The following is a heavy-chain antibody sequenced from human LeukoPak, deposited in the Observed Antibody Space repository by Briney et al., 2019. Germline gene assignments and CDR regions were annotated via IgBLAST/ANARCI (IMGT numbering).Heavy chain of an antibody. D-gene: IGHD3-22*01. Sequence: SETLSLTCAVSGYSISSGYYWGWIRQPPGKGLEWIGSIHHSGTAYYNPSLKSRVTISVDTSKNQFSLNLSSVTAADTAVYYCARRVYHDSGAYHSDAFDIWARGTMVTVSS. J-gene: IGHJ3*02. CDR3: ARRVYHDSGAYHSDAFDI. CDR1: GYSISSGYY. V-gene: IGHV4-38-2*01. CDR2: IHHSGTA.